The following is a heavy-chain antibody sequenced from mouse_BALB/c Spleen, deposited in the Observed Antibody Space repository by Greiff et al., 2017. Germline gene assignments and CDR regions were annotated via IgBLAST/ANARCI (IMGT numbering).Heavy chain of an antibody. CDR1: GYNFTSYW. CDR3: ARGEGYSLAY. V-gene: IGHV1-55*01. CDR2: IYPGSGST. Sequence: VQLQQPGAELVKPGTSVKLSCKASGYNFTSYWINWVKLRPGQGLEWIGDIYPGSGSTNYNEKFKSKATLTVDTSSSTAYMQLSSLASEDSALYYCARGEGYSLAYWGQGTLVTVSA. D-gene: IGHD2-12*01. J-gene: IGHJ3*01.